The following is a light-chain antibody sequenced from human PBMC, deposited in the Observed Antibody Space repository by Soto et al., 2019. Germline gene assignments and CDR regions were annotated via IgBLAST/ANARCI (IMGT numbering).Light chain of an antibody. Sequence: DFKMTQSPSSLSATVGDRVTITCRASQGVSRFLAWYQQRPGKAPNLLIFAASTLHSGVPSRFSGSGSGTDFTLTIDTLQPEDFATYYCQQLNNYPFTFGQGTRLEV. CDR3: QQLNNYPFT. V-gene: IGKV1-9*01. J-gene: IGKJ5*01. CDR1: QGVSRF. CDR2: AAS.